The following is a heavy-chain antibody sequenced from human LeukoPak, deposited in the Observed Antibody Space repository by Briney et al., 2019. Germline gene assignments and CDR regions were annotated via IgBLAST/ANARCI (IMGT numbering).Heavy chain of an antibody. CDR1: GYSLRDYG. CDR2: ISGYNGDT. D-gene: IGHD6-25*01. CDR3: TREWSGFFES. V-gene: IGHV1-18*01. J-gene: IGHJ4*02. Sequence: ASVKVSCKASGYSLRDYGISWVRQAPGQGLEWMGWISGYNGDTNYAQKVQGRVTMTTDTSTNTGYMELRSLRSDDTAVYYCTREWSGFFESWGQGTLVTVSS.